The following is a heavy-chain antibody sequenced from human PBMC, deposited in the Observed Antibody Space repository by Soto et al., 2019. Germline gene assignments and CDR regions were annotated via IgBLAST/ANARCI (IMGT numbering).Heavy chain of an antibody. CDR3: ARARAGY. CDR1: GFTFSSYA. J-gene: IGHJ4*02. CDR2: ISYDGSNK. V-gene: IGHV3-30-3*01. Sequence: QVQLVESGGGVVQPGRSLRLSCAASGFTFSSYAMHWVRQAPGKGLEWVAVISYDGSNKYYADSVKGRFTISRDNSKNTLYLQMNSLRAEDTAVYYCARARAGYWGQGTLVTVS.